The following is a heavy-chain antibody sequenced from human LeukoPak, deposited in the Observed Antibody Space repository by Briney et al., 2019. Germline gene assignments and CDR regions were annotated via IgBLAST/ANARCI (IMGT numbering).Heavy chain of an antibody. V-gene: IGHV3-23*01. D-gene: IGHD2-15*01. Sequence: PGGSLRLSCAASGFTFSSYAMSWVRQAPGKGLEWVSAISGSGGSTYYADSVKGRFTISRDNSKNTLYLQMNSLRAEDTAVYYCAKAFNSGRYCSGGSCYPPTGYWGQGTLVTVSS. J-gene: IGHJ4*02. CDR2: ISGSGGST. CDR3: AKAFNSGRYCSGGSCYPPTGY. CDR1: GFTFSSYA.